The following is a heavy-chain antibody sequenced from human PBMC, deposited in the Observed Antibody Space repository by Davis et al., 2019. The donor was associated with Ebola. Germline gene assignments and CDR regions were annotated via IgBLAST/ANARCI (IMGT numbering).Heavy chain of an antibody. Sequence: MPSETLSLTCSLSGDSFNTYYWNWIRQPPGKGLEWVGYIHDGSANYHPSLKSRVTISVDTSKNQFSLKLSSVTAADTAVYYCARQPSGYDCVDYWGQGTLVTVSS. D-gene: IGHD5-12*01. V-gene: IGHV4-59*08. J-gene: IGHJ4*02. CDR1: GDSFNTYY. CDR3: ARQPSGYDCVDY. CDR2: IHDGSA.